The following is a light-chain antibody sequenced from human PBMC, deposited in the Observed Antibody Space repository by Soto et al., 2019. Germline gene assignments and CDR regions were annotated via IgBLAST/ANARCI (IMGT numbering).Light chain of an antibody. J-gene: IGKJ4*01. CDR3: QQYGSSPPLT. CDR2: GAS. CDR1: QSVSSS. Sequence: EIVLTQSPGTLSLSPGERATLSCRASQSVSSSLAWYQQKPGQAPRLLIYGASSRATGIPDRFSGSGSGTDLNLAISRLEPEDFAVYYCQQYGSSPPLTFGGGTKVEIK. V-gene: IGKV3-20*01.